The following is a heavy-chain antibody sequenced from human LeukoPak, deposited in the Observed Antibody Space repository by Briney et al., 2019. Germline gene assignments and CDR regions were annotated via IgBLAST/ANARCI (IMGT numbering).Heavy chain of an antibody. J-gene: IGHJ4*02. Sequence: GGSLRLSCAASGFTFNTYAMNWVRQAPGKGLEWVSSMTTISTLMYYAASVKGRFTISRDNAKNSLYLQMNSLRAEDTALYFCARLGDCGSTSCPYGSSPRHMDYWGQGTLVTVSS. CDR3: ARLGDCGSTSCPYGSSPRHMDY. D-gene: IGHD2-2*01. CDR1: GFTFNTYA. V-gene: IGHV3-21*04. CDR2: MTTISTLM.